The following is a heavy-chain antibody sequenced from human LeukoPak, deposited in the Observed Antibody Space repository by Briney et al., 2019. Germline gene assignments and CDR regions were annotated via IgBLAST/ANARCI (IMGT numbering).Heavy chain of an antibody. J-gene: IGHJ4*02. CDR2: IKQDGSEK. Sequence: GGSLRLSCAVSGFTFSRYWMSWVRQAPRKGLEWVANIKQDGSEKYYVDSVKGQFTISRDNAKNSLYLQMNSLRAEDTAVYYCARDGGSTSFSEDWGQGTLVTVSS. V-gene: IGHV3-7*03. CDR1: GFTFSRYW. CDR3: ARDGGSTSFSED. D-gene: IGHD2-2*01.